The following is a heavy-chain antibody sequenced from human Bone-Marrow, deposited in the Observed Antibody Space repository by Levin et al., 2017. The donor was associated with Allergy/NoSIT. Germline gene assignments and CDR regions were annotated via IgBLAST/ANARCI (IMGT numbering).Heavy chain of an antibody. CDR3: AKYKEVTTPFLDY. CDR2: LTGRGDIT. Sequence: GESLKISCAASGFSFSSYAMIWVRQAPGKGLEWVACLTGRGDITYYADSVKGRFTISRDNSKNTLYLQMSGLRAEDTAVYYCAKYKEVTTPFLDYWGQGALVTVSS. J-gene: IGHJ4*02. V-gene: IGHV3-23*01. CDR1: GFSFSSYA. D-gene: IGHD4-17*01.